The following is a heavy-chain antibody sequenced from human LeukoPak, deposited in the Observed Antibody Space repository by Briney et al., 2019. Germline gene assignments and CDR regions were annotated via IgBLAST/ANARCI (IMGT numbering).Heavy chain of an antibody. V-gene: IGHV3-23*01. J-gene: IGHJ4*02. Sequence: GGSLRLSCAASGFTFSSYAMTWVRQAPGKGLEWVSALSGSGGSAYYADSVKGRFTISRDNSKNTLYLQMNSLRAEDTAVYYCAKGRYESSGFNWAAWGQGTLVTVSS. CDR2: LSGSGGSA. CDR1: GFTFSSYA. CDR3: AKGRYESSGFNWAA. D-gene: IGHD3-22*01.